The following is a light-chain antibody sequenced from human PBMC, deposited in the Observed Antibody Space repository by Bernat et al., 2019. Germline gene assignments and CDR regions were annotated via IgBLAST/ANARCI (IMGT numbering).Light chain of an antibody. CDR2: TNN. CDR3: AARDDRMNGPV. V-gene: IGLV1-44*01. J-gene: IGLJ3*02. CDR1: SSNIGSNT. Sequence: QSVLTQPPSKSGTPGQRVTISCSGSSSNIGSNTVNWYQQLPGTAPKLLIYTNNQRPSGVPDRFSGSKSGTSASLAISELQSEDEADYYCAARDDRMNGPVFGGGTKLTVL.